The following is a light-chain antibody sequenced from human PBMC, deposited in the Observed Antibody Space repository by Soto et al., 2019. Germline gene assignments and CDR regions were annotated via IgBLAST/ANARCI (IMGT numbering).Light chain of an antibody. V-gene: IGLV2-14*01. CDR2: EVS. J-gene: IGLJ2*01. CDR3: SSYTRTSTLVL. Sequence: QSALTQPASVSGSPGQSITISCTGTSSDVGGSNYVSWYQQHPGKAPKLMIYEVSDRPSGVSNRFSGSKSDNTASLTISGLQAEDEADYYCSSYTRTSTLVLFGGGTKLTVL. CDR1: SSDVGGSNY.